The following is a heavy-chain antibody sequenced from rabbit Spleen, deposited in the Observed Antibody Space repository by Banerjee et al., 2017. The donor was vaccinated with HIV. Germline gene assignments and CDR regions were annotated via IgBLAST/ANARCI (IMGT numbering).Heavy chain of an antibody. CDR1: GLTINNIYY. V-gene: IGHV1S45*01. CDR3: VRDIGYDEYSEKGYFNL. CDR2: IYASSSGST. Sequence: QEQLVESGGGLVQPEGSLTLTCTASGLTINNIYYMCWVRQAPGKGLEWIACIYASSSGSTWYASWAKGRFTISKTSSTTVTLQMTSLTAADTATYFCVRDIGYDEYSEKGYFNLWGPGTLVTVS. D-gene: IGHD2-1*01. J-gene: IGHJ4*01.